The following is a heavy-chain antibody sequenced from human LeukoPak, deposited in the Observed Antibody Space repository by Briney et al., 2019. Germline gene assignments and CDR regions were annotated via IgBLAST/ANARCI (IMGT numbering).Heavy chain of an antibody. V-gene: IGHV1-24*01. D-gene: IGHD6-13*01. J-gene: IGHJ4*02. CDR2: FDPEDGET. CDR3: ATDLGSSWSV. CDR1: GYTLTELS. Sequence: ASVKVSCTVSGYTLTELSMHWVRQAPGKGLEWMGGFDPEDGETIYAQKFQGRFTMTADTSTDTAYLELCSLRSEDTAVYYCATDLGSSWSVWGQGTLVTVSS.